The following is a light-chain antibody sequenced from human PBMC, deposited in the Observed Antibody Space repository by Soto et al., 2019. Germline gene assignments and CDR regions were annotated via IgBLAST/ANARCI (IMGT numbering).Light chain of an antibody. Sequence: DIRMKQSQSAVSASVGDRVTITCRASQGISNYLAWYQQKPGKVPKLLIYAASTLQSGVPSRFSGSRSGTDFTLTITSLQPEDVATYYCQKYNSAPRTFGQVTKVDI. CDR3: QKYNSAPRT. V-gene: IGKV1-27*01. J-gene: IGKJ1*01. CDR2: AAS. CDR1: QGISNY.